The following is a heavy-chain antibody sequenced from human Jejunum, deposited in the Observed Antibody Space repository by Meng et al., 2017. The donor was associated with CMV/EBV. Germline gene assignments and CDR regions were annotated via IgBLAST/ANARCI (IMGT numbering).Heavy chain of an antibody. J-gene: IGHJ4*02. CDR3: AKDGGSYLDYYFDY. CDR2: INPNTGGT. V-gene: IGHV1-2*02. D-gene: IGHD1-26*01. CDR1: EYTFTDYY. Sequence: EYTFTDYYMHWVRQAPGQGLEWMGWINPNTGGTNYAQKFQGRVTMTRDTSTNTAYMELTRLRSDDTALYCCAKDGGSYLDYYFDYWGQGTLVTVSS.